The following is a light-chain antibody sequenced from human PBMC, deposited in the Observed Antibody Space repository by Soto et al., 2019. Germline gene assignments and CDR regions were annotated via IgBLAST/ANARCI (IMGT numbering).Light chain of an antibody. J-gene: IGLJ3*02. Sequence: QSVLTQPPSASGTPGQRVTISCSGSNSNIGVNHVYWYWQLPGTAPKLLIYKNDQRPSGVPDRFSGSKSGTSASLAISGLRSEDEADYYCAAWDDSLSAWVFGGGTKLTVL. CDR1: NSNIGVNH. CDR2: KND. CDR3: AAWDDSLSAWV. V-gene: IGLV1-47*01.